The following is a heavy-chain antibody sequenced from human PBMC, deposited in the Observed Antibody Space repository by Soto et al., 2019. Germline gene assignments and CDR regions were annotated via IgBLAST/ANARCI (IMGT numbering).Heavy chain of an antibody. CDR2: IYPGDSDT. J-gene: IGHJ4*02. V-gene: IGHV5-51*01. CDR1: GYSFTSYW. Sequence: PGESLKISGKTSGYSFTSYWIGWVRQMPGKGLEWMGIIYPGDSDTRYSPSFKGQVTISADRSISTAYLQWGSLKASDTAMYYCARHMIRGVLTTNFDYWGQGTLGTVSS. CDR3: ARHMIRGVLTTNFDY. D-gene: IGHD3-10*01.